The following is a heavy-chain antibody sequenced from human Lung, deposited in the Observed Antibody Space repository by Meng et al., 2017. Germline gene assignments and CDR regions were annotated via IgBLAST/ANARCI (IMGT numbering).Heavy chain of an antibody. D-gene: IGHD6-13*01. CDR1: GYIFTNYD. CDR2: ISVKNGEA. J-gene: IGHJ2*01. Sequence: QVQLVRAGADAKKPGASMKAFCKASGYIFTNYDISWVRQAPGQGLEWMGWISVKNGEAKYPQNFQGRVTMTTDTTTSTAYMELRSLTSDDTAVYYCARYVPNGSFWYFDFWGRGTLVTV. V-gene: IGHV1-18*01. CDR3: ARYVPNGSFWYFDF.